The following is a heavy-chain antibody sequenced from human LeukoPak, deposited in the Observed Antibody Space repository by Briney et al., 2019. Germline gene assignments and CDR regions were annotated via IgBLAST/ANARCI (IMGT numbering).Heavy chain of an antibody. V-gene: IGHV3-23*01. J-gene: IGHJ6*03. Sequence: GGSLRLSCAASGLTFSSYGMSWVRQAPGKGLEWVSAISGSGGSTYYADSVKGRFTISRDNSKNTLYLQMNSLRAEDTAVYYCAKGALGYCSGGSCYSYYYYYMDVWGKGTTVTISS. CDR2: ISGSGGST. CDR1: GLTFSSYG. D-gene: IGHD2-15*01. CDR3: AKGALGYCSGGSCYSYYYYYMDV.